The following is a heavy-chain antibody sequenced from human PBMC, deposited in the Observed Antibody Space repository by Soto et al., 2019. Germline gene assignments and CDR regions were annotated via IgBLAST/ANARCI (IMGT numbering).Heavy chain of an antibody. V-gene: IGHV3-30-3*01. D-gene: IGHD5-12*01. CDR1: GFTFSSYA. Sequence: GGSLRLSCAASGFTFSSYAMHWVRQAPGKGLEWVAVISYDGSNKYYAGSVKGRFTISRDNSKNTLYLQMNSLRAEDTAVYYCARGGRWLQFRDAFDIWGQGTMVTVSS. J-gene: IGHJ3*02. CDR2: ISYDGSNK. CDR3: ARGGRWLQFRDAFDI.